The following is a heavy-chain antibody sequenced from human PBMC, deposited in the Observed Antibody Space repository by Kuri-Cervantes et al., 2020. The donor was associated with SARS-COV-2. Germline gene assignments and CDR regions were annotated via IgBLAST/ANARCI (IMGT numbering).Heavy chain of an antibody. CDR3: ARGEVTIFGVVIMGAFDI. CDR1: GYTFTSYG. D-gene: IGHD3-3*01. CDR2: ISAYNGNT. J-gene: IGHJ3*02. V-gene: IGHV1-18*01. Sequence: ASVKVSCKASGYTFTSYGISWVRQAPGQGLEWMGWISAYNGNTNYAQKLQGRVTMTTDTSTSTDYMELRSLRSDDTAVYYCARGEVTIFGVVIMGAFDIWGQGTMVTVSS.